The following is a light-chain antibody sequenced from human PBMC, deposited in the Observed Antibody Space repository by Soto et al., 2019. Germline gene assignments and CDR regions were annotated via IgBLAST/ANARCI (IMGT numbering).Light chain of an antibody. CDR1: STDLGGHNY. J-gene: IGLJ3*02. Sequence: QSALTQPASVSGSPGQSITISCTGTSTDLGGHNYVSWYQQHPGKAPKLMIYEVNNRPSGVSIRFSGSKSGTTASLTISGLQPEDEADYYCTSYTNNQRVFGGGTKLTVL. CDR2: EVN. V-gene: IGLV2-14*01. CDR3: TSYTNNQRV.